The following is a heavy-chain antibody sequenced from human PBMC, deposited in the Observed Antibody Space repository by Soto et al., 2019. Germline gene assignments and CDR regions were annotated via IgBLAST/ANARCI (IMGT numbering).Heavy chain of an antibody. CDR3: ARDRSPMAPYSYYYYGMDV. CDR2: ISYVGGNK. Sequence: QVQLVESGGGVVQPWSSLRLSCAASGFTFISNAMHWVRQAPGKGLEWVAVISYVGGNKYYEDSVKGRFTISRDNSKNTLYLQMNSLRAEDTAVYYCARDRSPMAPYSYYYYGMDVWCQGTAVTVSS. V-gene: IGHV3-30-3*01. CDR1: GFTFISNA. J-gene: IGHJ6*02. D-gene: IGHD2-15*01.